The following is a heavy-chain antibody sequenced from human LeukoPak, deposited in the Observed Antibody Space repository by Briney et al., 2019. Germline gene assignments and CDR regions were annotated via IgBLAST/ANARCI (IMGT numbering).Heavy chain of an antibody. J-gene: IGHJ4*02. CDR1: GYTFTGYY. CDR2: INSNSGGT. CDR3: ARELYGSGTYGFDY. D-gene: IGHD3-10*01. V-gene: IGHV1-2*02. Sequence: ASVKVSCKASGYTFTGYYMHWVRQAPGQGLEWMGWINSNSGGTNYAQRFQGRVTMTRDTSITTAYMELSSLRSDDTAVYYCARELYGSGTYGFDYWGQGTLVTVSS.